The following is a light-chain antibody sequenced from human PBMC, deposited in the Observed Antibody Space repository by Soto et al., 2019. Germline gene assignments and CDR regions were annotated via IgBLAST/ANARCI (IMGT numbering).Light chain of an antibody. CDR1: QSVSSY. Sequence: EIVLTQSPATLSLSPGERATLSCRASQSVSSYLAWYQQKPCQAPRLLIYGASTRATGIPARFSGSGSGTDFTLTISRLEPEDFAVYYCQQRSNWPPWTFGQGTKVDIK. V-gene: IGKV3-11*01. CDR3: QQRSNWPPWT. CDR2: GAS. J-gene: IGKJ1*01.